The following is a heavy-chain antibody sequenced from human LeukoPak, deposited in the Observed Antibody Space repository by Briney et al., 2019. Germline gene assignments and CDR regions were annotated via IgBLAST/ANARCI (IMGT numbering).Heavy chain of an antibody. Sequence: SVKVSCKASGDTFDSHALSWVRQAPGQGLEWMGAIIPMYGTSNYAQKFQGRVAIIADKSTSTAYMELNSPTSEDTAVYYCAIAQNNHGYVYFGMDVWGKGTTVIVSS. CDR3: AIAQNNHGYVYFGMDV. CDR2: IIPMYGTS. D-gene: IGHD5-12*01. CDR1: GDTFDSHA. J-gene: IGHJ6*04. V-gene: IGHV1-69*06.